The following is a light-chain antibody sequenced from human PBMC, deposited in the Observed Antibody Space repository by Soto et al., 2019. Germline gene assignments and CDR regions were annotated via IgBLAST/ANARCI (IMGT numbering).Light chain of an antibody. V-gene: IGKV1-12*01. CDR3: QPAHSFQLT. CDR2: AAS. J-gene: IGKJ4*01. CDR1: QGISSW. Sequence: DIQMTQSPSSVSSSVGDRVTITCRASQGISSWLAWYQQKPGKAPKLLIYAASSFQSGVPSRFSGTGSGTDFTLTICSLQHEDFATDYCQPAHSFQLTSGGGTKVEIK.